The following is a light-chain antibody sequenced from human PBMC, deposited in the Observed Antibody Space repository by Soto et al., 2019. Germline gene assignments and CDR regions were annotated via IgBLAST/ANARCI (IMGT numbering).Light chain of an antibody. J-gene: IGLJ1*01. CDR3: AAWDSSLSAYV. CDR1: SSNIGSNF. CDR2: RNN. V-gene: IGLV1-47*01. Sequence: QSVLTQPPSASGTPGQRVTISCSGSSSNIGSNFVYWYQQFPGTAPKLLIYRNNQRPSGVPDRFSGSKSCTSASLAISGLPSEDEADYYCAAWDSSLSAYVFGTGTKVTVL.